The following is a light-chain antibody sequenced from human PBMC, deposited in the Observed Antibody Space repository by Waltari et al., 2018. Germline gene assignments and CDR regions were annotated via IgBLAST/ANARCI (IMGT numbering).Light chain of an antibody. CDR1: SSNTRSNL. Sequence: QSVLPQPPSASGTPGQTVTIPCSGSSSNTRSNLVHWYQQLPGTAPTLLIFNNNQRPSGVPDRFSGSKSGTSASLAISGLQSEDEADYYCAAWDDSLNGYVFGAGTKVNVL. CDR2: NNN. J-gene: IGLJ1*01. V-gene: IGLV1-44*01. CDR3: AAWDDSLNGYV.